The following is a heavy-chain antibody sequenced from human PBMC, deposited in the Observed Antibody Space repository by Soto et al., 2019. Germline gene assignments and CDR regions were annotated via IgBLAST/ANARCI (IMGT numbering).Heavy chain of an antibody. CDR2: IYSGGST. V-gene: IGHV3-53*01. D-gene: IGHD4-17*01. Sequence: GGSLRLSCAASGFTVSSNYMSWVRQAPGKGLEWVSVIYSGGSTYYADSVKGRFTISRDNSKNTLYLQMNSLRAEDTAVYYCARGARYYGDYFAYWGQGTLVTVSS. CDR1: GFTVSSNY. CDR3: ARGARYYGDYFAY. J-gene: IGHJ4*02.